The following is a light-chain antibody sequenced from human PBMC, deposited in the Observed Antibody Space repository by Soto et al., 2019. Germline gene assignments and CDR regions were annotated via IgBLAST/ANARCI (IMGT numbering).Light chain of an antibody. J-gene: IGKJ2*01. Sequence: DIQMTQSPSSLSASVGDRVTITWRASESIANYLNWYQQKPGKAPNLLIYAASTLQTGVPSRFSGSGSGTDFTLTISSLQTEDFATYFCQQSYISPYTFGQGTKLDI. CDR3: QQSYISPYT. CDR1: ESIANY. CDR2: AAS. V-gene: IGKV1-39*01.